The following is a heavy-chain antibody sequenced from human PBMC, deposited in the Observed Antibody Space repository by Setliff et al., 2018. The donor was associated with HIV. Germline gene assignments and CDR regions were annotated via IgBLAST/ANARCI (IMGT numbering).Heavy chain of an antibody. Sequence: SETLSLTCAVSGYSISSGYYWGWIRQSPGKGLEWIGNIHHSGSTYYNPSLKSRVSISVDKSKNHLSLDLTSVTAADSAVYYCARSKSTDYDYYDSTGGRLGAFDTWGQGTMVTVSS. V-gene: IGHV4-38-2*01. CDR1: GYSISSGYY. CDR3: ARSKSTDYDYYDSTGGRLGAFDT. CDR2: IHHSGST. J-gene: IGHJ3*02. D-gene: IGHD3-22*01.